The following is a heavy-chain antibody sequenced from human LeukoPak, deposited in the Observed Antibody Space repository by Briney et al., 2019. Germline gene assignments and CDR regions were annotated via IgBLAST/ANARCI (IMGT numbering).Heavy chain of an antibody. J-gene: IGHJ4*01. D-gene: IGHD6-6*01. V-gene: IGHV3-33*01. CDR1: GFTFRSHG. CDR3: VRDIRARYLAS. Sequence: GGSLRLSCAASGFTFRSHGMHWVRQAPGKGLEWAAVIWYDGSHEEYADSVKGRFTISRDNSRNTLSLQMNSLRAEDTAIYYCVRDIRARYLASWGQGTLVIVSS. CDR2: IWYDGSHE.